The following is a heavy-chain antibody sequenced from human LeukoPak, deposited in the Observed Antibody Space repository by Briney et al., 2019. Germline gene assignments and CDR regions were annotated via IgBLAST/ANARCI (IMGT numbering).Heavy chain of an antibody. V-gene: IGHV1-18*01. D-gene: IGHD3-3*01. CDR2: ISAYNGNT. J-gene: IGHJ4*02. CDR1: GYIFTSYG. Sequence: ASVKVSCKASGYIFTSYGISWVRQAPGQGLEWMGWISAYNGNTNYALKLQGRVTMTTDTSTSTAYMELRSLRSDDTAVYYCARLYDFWSGSNQHVGGNYDYWGQGTLVTVSS. CDR3: ARLYDFWSGSNQHVGGNYDY.